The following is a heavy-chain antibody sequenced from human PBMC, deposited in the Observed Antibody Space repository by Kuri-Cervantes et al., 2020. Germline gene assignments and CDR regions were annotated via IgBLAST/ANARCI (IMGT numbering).Heavy chain of an antibody. V-gene: IGHV1-8*01. CDR2: MNPNSGNT. Sequence: ASVKVSCKASGYTFTSYDINWVRQATGQGLEWMGWMNPNSGNTGYAQKFQGRVTMTRNTSISTAYMELSSLRSEDTAVYYCARGDSSSWYSRGSLHYWGQGTLVTVSS. CDR3: ARGDSSSWYSRGSLHY. J-gene: IGHJ4*02. D-gene: IGHD6-13*01. CDR1: GYTFTSYD.